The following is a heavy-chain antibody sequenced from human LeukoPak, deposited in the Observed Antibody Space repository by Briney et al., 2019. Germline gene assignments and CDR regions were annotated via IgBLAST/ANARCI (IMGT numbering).Heavy chain of an antibody. D-gene: IGHD4-11*01. CDR1: GFTFSSFA. J-gene: IGHJ4*02. CDR2: IRRNGGNT. CDR3: TRPARRGDYQSHSIDC. Sequence: GGSLRLSCAASGFTFSSFAMSWVRQAPGKGLEWVSTIRRNGGNTYSAASVKDRFTISRDNSMNTLYLQMHSLRAEDTAVYYCTRPARRGDYQSHSIDCWGQGTLVTVSS. V-gene: IGHV3-23*01.